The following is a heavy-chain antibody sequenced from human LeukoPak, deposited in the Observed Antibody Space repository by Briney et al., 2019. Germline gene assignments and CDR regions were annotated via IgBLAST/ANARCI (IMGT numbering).Heavy chain of an antibody. CDR1: GFIFSDYN. CDR3: AKDVSGSIDS. J-gene: IGHJ4*02. Sequence: AGGSLRLSCAASGFIFSDYNVHWVRQVPGKGLEWVSIISGDGGRTSYADSVKGRVTISRDNSKNSLYLQMNSLRTEDTAFYYCAKDVSGSIDSWGQGTLVTVSS. CDR2: ISGDGGRT. D-gene: IGHD5/OR15-5a*01. V-gene: IGHV3-43*02.